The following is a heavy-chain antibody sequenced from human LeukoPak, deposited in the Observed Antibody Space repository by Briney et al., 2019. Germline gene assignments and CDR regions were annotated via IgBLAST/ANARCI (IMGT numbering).Heavy chain of an antibody. V-gene: IGHV1-18*01. CDR3: ARDDKILSGDYYQGFDC. CDR1: GYTFSDYG. CDR2: ISGHSGNT. D-gene: IGHD1-26*01. J-gene: IGHJ4*02. Sequence: ASVKVSCEASGYTFSDYGVSWVRQAPGQGLEWMGWISGHSGNTKSSQKVQGRVTLTTDMSTTTAFLELRSLTSDDTAIYYCARDDKILSGDYYQGFDCWGQGTLVTVSS.